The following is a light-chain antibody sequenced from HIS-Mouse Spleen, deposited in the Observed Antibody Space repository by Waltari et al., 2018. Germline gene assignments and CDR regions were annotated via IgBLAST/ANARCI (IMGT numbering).Light chain of an antibody. J-gene: IGLJ2*01. CDR3: YSTDSSGNHRV. V-gene: IGLV3-10*01. CDR1: ALPKKY. CDR2: EDS. Sequence: SYELTQPPSVSVSPGQTARITGSGDALPKKYAYWYQQKSGQAPVLVIYEDSKPPSGIPERFSGSSSGTMATLTISGAQVEDEADYYCYSTDSSGNHRVFGGGTKLTVL.